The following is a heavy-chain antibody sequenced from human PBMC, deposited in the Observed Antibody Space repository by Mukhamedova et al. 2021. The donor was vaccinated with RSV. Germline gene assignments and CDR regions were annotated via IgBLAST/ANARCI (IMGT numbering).Heavy chain of an antibody. Sequence: EWVANIKQDGSEKYYVDSVKGRFTISRDNAKNSLYLQMNRLRAEDTAVYYCARDLIGDYWGQGTLVTVSS. CDR2: IKQDGSEK. D-gene: IGHD3-10*01. CDR3: ARDLIGDY. J-gene: IGHJ4*02. V-gene: IGHV3-7*01.